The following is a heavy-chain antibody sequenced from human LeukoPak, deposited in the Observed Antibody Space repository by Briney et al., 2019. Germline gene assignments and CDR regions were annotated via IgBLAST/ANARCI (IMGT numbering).Heavy chain of an antibody. V-gene: IGHV4-34*01. D-gene: IGHD3-22*01. CDR2: INHSGST. Sequence: SETLSLTCAVYGGSFSGYYWSWIRQPSGKGLEWIGEINHSGSTNYNPSLKSRVTISVDTSKNQFSLKLSSVTAADTAVYYCARVDYYDSSGSSYDAFDIWGQGTMVTVSS. J-gene: IGHJ3*02. CDR1: GGSFSGYY. CDR3: ARVDYYDSSGSSYDAFDI.